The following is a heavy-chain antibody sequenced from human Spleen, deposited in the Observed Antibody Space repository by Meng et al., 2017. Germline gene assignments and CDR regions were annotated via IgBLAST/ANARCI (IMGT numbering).Heavy chain of an antibody. J-gene: IGHJ4*02. D-gene: IGHD3-22*01. V-gene: IGHV3-30*04. CDR2: ISYDGSNK. Sequence: GESLKISCAASGFTFSSYAMHWVRQAPGKGLEWVAVISYDGSNKYYADSVQGRFTISRDNSKNTLYLQMNSLGAEDTAVYYCARVPMIVVVITDPVLDYWGQGTLVTVSS. CDR3: ARVPMIVVVITDPVLDY. CDR1: GFTFSSYA.